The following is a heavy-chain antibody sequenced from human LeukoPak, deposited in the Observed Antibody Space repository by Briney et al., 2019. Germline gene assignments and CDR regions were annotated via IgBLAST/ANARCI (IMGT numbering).Heavy chain of an antibody. CDR2: IYYSGST. CDR3: ARSRWLQSNYYYYMDV. Sequence: SETLSLTYTVSGGSISSSSYYWGWIRQPPGTGLEWIGSIYYSGSTYYNPSLKSRVTISVDTSKNQFSLKLSSVTAADTAVYYCARSRWLQSNYYYYMDVWGKGTTVTISS. V-gene: IGHV4-39*07. J-gene: IGHJ6*03. D-gene: IGHD5-24*01. CDR1: GGSISSSSYY.